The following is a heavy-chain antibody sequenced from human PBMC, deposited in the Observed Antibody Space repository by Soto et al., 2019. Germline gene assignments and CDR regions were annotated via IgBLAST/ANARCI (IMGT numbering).Heavy chain of an antibody. CDR2: IIPIFGTT. Sequence: SVKVSCKASGGTFGSDAITWVRQAPGQGLEWVGRIIPIFGTTNYAQNLQGRVTISADKSTLTSYMELHSLTSDDTALYYCARERTDSGYYTNRLHPWGEGTKVTVYS. CDR3: ARERTDSGYYTNRLHP. V-gene: IGHV1-69*06. D-gene: IGHD3-22*01. J-gene: IGHJ5*02. CDR1: GGTFGSDA.